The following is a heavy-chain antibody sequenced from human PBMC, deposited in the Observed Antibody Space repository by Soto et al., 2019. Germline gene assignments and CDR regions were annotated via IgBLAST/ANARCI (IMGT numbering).Heavy chain of an antibody. Sequence: PSETLSLTCNVSRGSINSSSYYSCWIRQPPGQGLEWIGSIYSGAGACSNQSLKGRVTISVETSKNQFSLKLSSVTAGEAGVYYCARLPQERSYYGMDVWGQRSTVADSS. CDR3: ARLPQERSYYGMDV. CDR1: RGSINSSSYY. CDR2: IYSGAGA. J-gene: IGHJ6*02. V-gene: IGHV4-39*01. D-gene: IGHD1-26*01.